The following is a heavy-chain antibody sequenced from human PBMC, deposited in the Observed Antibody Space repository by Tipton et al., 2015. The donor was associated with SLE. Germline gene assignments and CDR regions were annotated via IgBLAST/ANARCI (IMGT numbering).Heavy chain of an antibody. V-gene: IGHV3-9*01. CDR3: VKDSTMFYDILTAYPAA. J-gene: IGHJ5*02. Sequence: SLRLSCAPSAFTFDDYAMHWVRQAPGKGLEWVSGISWNSGRKDYADSVKGRFTISRDNAKNSLYLQMNTLRPEDTALYYCVKDSTMFYDILTAYPAAWGQGTLVTVSS. CDR2: ISWNSGRK. CDR1: AFTFDDYA. D-gene: IGHD3-9*01.